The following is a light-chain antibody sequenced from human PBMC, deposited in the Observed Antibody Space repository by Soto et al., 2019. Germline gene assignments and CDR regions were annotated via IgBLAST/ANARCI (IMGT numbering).Light chain of an antibody. Sequence: SYELTQPPSVSVAPGQTARITCGGNNIGSKAVHWYQQKAGQAPVLVVYDDRDRPSGIPERFSGFNSGNAATLTITRVEAGDEADYYCQVFDSGSDNPGVFGGGTKLTVL. V-gene: IGLV3-21*02. CDR1: NIGSKA. CDR2: DDR. J-gene: IGLJ3*02. CDR3: QVFDSGSDNPGV.